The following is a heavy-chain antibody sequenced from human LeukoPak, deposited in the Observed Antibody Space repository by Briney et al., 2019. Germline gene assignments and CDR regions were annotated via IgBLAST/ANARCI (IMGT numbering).Heavy chain of an antibody. CDR3: ARGSRGDGAAFDI. CDR1: GGSISSGSYY. D-gene: IGHD7-27*01. V-gene: IGHV4-61*02. J-gene: IGHJ3*02. CDR2: IYTSGST. Sequence: PSETLSLTCTVSGGSISSGSYYWSWIRQPAGKGLEWIGRIYTSGSTNYNPSLKSRVTISVDTSKNQFSLKLNSVTAADAAVYYCARGSRGDGAAFDIWGQGTMVTVS.